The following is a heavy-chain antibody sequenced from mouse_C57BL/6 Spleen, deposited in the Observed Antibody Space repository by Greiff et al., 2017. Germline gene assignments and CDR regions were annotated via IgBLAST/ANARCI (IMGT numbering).Heavy chain of an antibody. CDR3: ARGTTVDWYFDV. D-gene: IGHD1-1*01. V-gene: IGHV14-2*01. CDR1: GFNIQDYY. CDR2: IDPADGET. J-gene: IGHJ1*03. Sequence: EVQLQQSGAELVKPGASVKLSCTASGFNIQDYYMHWVQQRTEQGLEWSGRIDPADGETKYAPKFQGKATRTAETSSNTANLQLSSLTSEDTADYYGARGTTVDWYFDVWGTGTTVTVSS.